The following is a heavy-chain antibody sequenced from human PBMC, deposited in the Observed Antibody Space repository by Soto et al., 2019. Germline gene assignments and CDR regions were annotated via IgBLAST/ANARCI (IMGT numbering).Heavy chain of an antibody. J-gene: IGHJ4*02. CDR1: GFTFSRYA. V-gene: IGHV3-23*01. Sequence: GGSLRLSCAASGFTFSRYAVSWVRQAPGKGLEWVSAISGSGGSTYFRDTVRGRLTISRDNSKNTLYLQMDSLRAEDTAVYYCAKDSISSDGGYYLYSSDSWGQATLAPAYS. D-gene: IGHD3-22*01. CDR3: AKDSISSDGGYYLYSSDS. CDR2: ISGSGGST.